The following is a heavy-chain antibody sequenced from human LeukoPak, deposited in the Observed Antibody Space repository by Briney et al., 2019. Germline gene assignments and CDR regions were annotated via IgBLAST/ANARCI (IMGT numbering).Heavy chain of an antibody. J-gene: IGHJ3*02. D-gene: IGHD3-22*01. Sequence: SVKVSCKASGGTFSSYAISWVRQAPGQGLEWMGRVIPILGIANYAQKFQGRVTITADKSTSTAYMELSSLRSEDTAVYYCATDDSSGYQHDAFDIWGQGTMVTVSS. CDR1: GGTFSSYA. V-gene: IGHV1-69*04. CDR3: ATDDSSGYQHDAFDI. CDR2: VIPILGIA.